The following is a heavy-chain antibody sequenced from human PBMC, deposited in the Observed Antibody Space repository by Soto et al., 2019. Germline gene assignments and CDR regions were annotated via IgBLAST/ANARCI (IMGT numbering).Heavy chain of an antibody. D-gene: IGHD6-13*01. CDR2: IWYDGSNK. CDR1: GFTCSSYG. Sequence: ESGGGVVQPGRSLRLSCAASGFTCSSYGMHWVRQAPGKGLEWVAVIWYDGSNKYYADSVKGRFTISRDNSKNTLYLQMNSLRAEDTAVYYCARNAAAGPDYYYYGMDVWGQGTTVTVSS. V-gene: IGHV3-33*01. CDR3: ARNAAAGPDYYYYGMDV. J-gene: IGHJ6*02.